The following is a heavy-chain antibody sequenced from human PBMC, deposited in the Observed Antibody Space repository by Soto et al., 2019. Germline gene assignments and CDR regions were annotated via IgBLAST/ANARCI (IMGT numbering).Heavy chain of an antibody. CDR3: AKSPYSSSWYGVWFDP. CDR2: ISYDGSNK. V-gene: IGHV3-30*18. J-gene: IGHJ5*02. CDR1: GFTFSSYG. Sequence: ESGGGVVQPGRSLRLSCAASGFTFSSYGMHWVRQAPGKGLEWVTFISYDGSNKYFADSVKGRFSISRDNSKNTLYLQMNSLRAEDTAVYYCAKSPYSSSWYGVWFDPWGQGTLVTVSS. D-gene: IGHD6-13*01.